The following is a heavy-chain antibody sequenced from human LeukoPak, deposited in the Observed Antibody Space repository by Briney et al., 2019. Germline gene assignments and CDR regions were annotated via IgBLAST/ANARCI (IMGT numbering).Heavy chain of an antibody. J-gene: IGHJ3*02. V-gene: IGHV4-59*01. CDR2: IYYSGST. CDR3: AREIDAFDI. CDR1: GGSISSYY. Sequence: SETLSLTCTVSGGSISSYYWSWIRQPPGKGLEWIGYIYYSGSTNYNPSLKSRVTISVDTSKNQFSLKLSSVTAADTAVYYSAREIDAFDIWGQGTMVTVSS.